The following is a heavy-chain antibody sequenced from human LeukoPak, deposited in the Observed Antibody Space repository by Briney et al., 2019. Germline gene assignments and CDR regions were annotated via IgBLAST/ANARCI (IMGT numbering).Heavy chain of an antibody. J-gene: IGHJ6*02. V-gene: IGHV1-2*02. Sequence: ASVKVSCKASGYTSTGYYMHWVRQAPGQGLEWMGWINPNSGGTNYAQKFQGRVTMTRDTSISTAYMELSRLRSDDTAVYYCARGYYGSGSYYNLDVWGQGTTVTVSS. CDR3: ARGYYGSGSYYNLDV. CDR2: INPNSGGT. CDR1: GYTSTGYY. D-gene: IGHD3-10*01.